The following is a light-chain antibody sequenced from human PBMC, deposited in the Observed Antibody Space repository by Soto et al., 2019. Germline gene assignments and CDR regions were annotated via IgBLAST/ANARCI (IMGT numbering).Light chain of an antibody. CDR2: AAS. V-gene: IGKV1-39*01. Sequence: IQMAQSRSSLSASVGERVTNTCRASQSISSYLNWYQQKPGKAPKLLIYAASGLQSGVPSRFSGSGSGTDFTLTISSLQPEDFATYYCLQHRSYPLTFGGGTKVDIK. J-gene: IGKJ4*01. CDR3: LQHRSYPLT. CDR1: QSISSY.